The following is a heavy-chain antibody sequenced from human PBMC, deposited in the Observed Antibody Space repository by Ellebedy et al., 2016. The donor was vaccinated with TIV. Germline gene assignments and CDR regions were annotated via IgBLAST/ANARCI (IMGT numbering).Heavy chain of an antibody. CDR3: ASRGVAVQGADY. V-gene: IGHV3-74*01. D-gene: IGHD3-10*01. CDR2: INSDGSRT. CDR1: GFSFDIYS. J-gene: IGHJ4*02. Sequence: PGGSLRLSCEASGFSFDIYSMHWVRQAPGKGLVWVSLINSDGSRTTYADSVKGRFTISRDNAKNTLYLQMNSLRAEDTAVYYCASRGVAVQGADYWGQGTLVTVSS.